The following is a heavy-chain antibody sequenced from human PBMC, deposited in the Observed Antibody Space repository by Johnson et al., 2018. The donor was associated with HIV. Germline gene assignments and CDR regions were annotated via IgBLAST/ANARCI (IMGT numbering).Heavy chain of an antibody. CDR3: ASPWYYDMYGFDI. CDR2: ISGSGGST. CDR1: GFTFSNYG. J-gene: IGHJ3*02. Sequence: MLLVESGGGVVQPGGSLRLSCAASGFTFSNYGMHWVRQAPGKGLEWVSAISGSGGSTYYADSVKGRFTISRDNSKNTLYLQMNSLRAEDTAVYYCASPWYYDMYGFDIWGQGTLVPVSS. D-gene: IGHD3-22*01. V-gene: IGHV3-23*04.